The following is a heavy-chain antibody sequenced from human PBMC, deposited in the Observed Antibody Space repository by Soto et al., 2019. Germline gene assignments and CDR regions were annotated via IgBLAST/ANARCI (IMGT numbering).Heavy chain of an antibody. CDR1: GYSFTNSG. D-gene: IGHD3-3*01. V-gene: IGHV1-18*04. CDR3: AREVHLVGIIANDF. Sequence: GASVKVSCKASGYSFTNSGITWVRQAPGQGLEWMAWISVYYGATNYAQKFQGRVTMTTSRSMATAFMELRSLRSDDTAVYYRAREVHLVGIIANDFWGDGTLFPVSP. J-gene: IGHJ4*01. CDR2: ISVYYGAT.